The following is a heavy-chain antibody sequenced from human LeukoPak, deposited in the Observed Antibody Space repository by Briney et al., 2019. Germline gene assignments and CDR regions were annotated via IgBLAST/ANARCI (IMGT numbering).Heavy chain of an antibody. CDR1: GFTFSSYS. D-gene: IGHD2-15*01. Sequence: GGSLRLSCAASGFTFSSYSMNWVRQAPGKGLEWVSSISSSSSYIYYADSVKGRFTISRDNAKNSLYLQMNSLRAEDTAVYYCAKGGGYCSGGSCLDYWGQGTLVTVSS. CDR3: AKGGGYCSGGSCLDY. J-gene: IGHJ4*02. CDR2: ISSSSSYI. V-gene: IGHV3-21*01.